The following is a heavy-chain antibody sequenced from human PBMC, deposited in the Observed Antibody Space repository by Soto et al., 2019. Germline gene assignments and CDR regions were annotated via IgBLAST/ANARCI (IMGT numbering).Heavy chain of an antibody. D-gene: IGHD3-3*01. CDR1: GGTFSSYA. V-gene: IGHV1-69*01. J-gene: IGHJ4*02. CDR3: ASYHSPTYYDFWSGYYTLDY. Sequence: QVQLVQSGAEVKKPGSSVKVSCKASGGTFSSYAISWVRQAPGQGLEWMGGIIPIFGTANYAQKFQGRVTMTADESTSTAYMELSSLRSEDTAVYYCASYHSPTYYDFWSGYYTLDYWGQGTLVTVSS. CDR2: IIPIFGTA.